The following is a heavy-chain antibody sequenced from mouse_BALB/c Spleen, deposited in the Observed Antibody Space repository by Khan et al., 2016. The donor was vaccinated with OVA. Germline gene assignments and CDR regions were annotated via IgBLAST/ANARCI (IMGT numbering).Heavy chain of an antibody. CDR2: INPTSGYT. CDR1: GYTFTSYW. V-gene: IGHV1-7*01. CDR3: ARDRIDY. J-gene: IGHJ2*01. Sequence: QVQLKQSGAELAKPGASVKMSCTASGYTFTSYWMHWIQQRPGQGLEWIGYINPTSGYTDYNQKFKDKATLTADKSSSTAYMQLSSLTSDDSAVYYCARDRIDYWGQGTARTVSS.